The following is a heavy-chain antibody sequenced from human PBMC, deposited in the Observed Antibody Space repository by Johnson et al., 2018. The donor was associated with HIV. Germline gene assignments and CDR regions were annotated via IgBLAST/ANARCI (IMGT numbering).Heavy chain of an antibody. CDR1: GFPFGDYA. D-gene: IGHD1-14*01. V-gene: IGHV3-49*04. Sequence: VQLVESGGGVVQPGRSLRLSCRASGFPFGDYAMSWVRQAPGKGLEWVGFIRSQVYGETTEYVASVEGRFTVSRDDSKSIAYLQMNSLKSEDTAVYYCARVPQTTSPLFAFDVWGQGTMVTGAS. CDR3: ARVPQTTSPLFAFDV. J-gene: IGHJ3*01. CDR2: IRSQVYGETT.